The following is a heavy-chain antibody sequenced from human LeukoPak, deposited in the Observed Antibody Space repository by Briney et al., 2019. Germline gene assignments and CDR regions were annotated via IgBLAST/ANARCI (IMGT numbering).Heavy chain of an antibody. CDR1: GGSISRGDYY. V-gene: IGHV4-30-4*08. CDR3: ARHNYDSSAYDY. J-gene: IGHJ4*02. D-gene: IGHD3-22*01. Sequence: SESLSLTCTVSGGSISRGDYYWSWIRQPPGKGLEWIGYIYYSGSTYYNPSLKSRVTISVDTSKNQFSLTLSSVTAADTAVYYCARHNYDSSAYDYWGQGTLVTVSS. CDR2: IYYSGST.